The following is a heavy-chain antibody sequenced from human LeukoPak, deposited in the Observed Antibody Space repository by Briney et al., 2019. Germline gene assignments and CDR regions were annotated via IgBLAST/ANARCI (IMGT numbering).Heavy chain of an antibody. CDR2: INWNGGGT. D-gene: IGHD1-26*01. CDR3: AKHMRSTNTYSFFGLDV. V-gene: IGHV3-9*01. J-gene: IGHJ6*02. CDR1: GFTFKDYG. Sequence: GRSLRLSCAATGFTFKDYGMHWVRQPPGKGLEWVSSINWNGGGTDYADSVKGRFTISRDNAKNSLYLQLSSLRPEDTALYYCAKHMRSTNTYSFFGLDVWGQGTTVTVSS.